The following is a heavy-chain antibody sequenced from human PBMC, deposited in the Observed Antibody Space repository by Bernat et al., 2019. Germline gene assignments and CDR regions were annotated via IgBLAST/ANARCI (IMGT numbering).Heavy chain of an antibody. Sequence: QVQLVESGGGVVQPGRSLRLSCAASGFTFSSYDMHWVRQAPGKGLEWIALAWFDGSNKYYADSVKGRFTISRDNSKNTLYLQMNSLRAEDTAVYYCATIVLDGGNFFDYWGQGTLVTVSS. CDR1: GFTFSSYD. CDR2: AWFDGSNK. J-gene: IGHJ4*02. D-gene: IGHD4-23*01. CDR3: ATIVLDGGNFFDY. V-gene: IGHV3-33*01.